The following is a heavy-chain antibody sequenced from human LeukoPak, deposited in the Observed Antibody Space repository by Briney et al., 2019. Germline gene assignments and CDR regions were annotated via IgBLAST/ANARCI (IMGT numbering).Heavy chain of an antibody. Sequence: RASVKVSCKASGYTFTSYGISWVRQAPGQGLEWMGWISAYNGNTNYAQKLQGRVTMTTDTSTSTAYMELRSLRSDDTAVYYCASGIYYDSSGYRNATSYWGQGTLVTVSS. CDR2: ISAYNGNT. J-gene: IGHJ4*02. V-gene: IGHV1-18*01. CDR3: ASGIYYDSSGYRNATSY. CDR1: GYTFTSYG. D-gene: IGHD3-22*01.